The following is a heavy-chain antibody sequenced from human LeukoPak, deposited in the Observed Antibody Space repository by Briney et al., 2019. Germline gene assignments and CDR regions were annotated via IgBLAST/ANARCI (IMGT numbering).Heavy chain of an antibody. D-gene: IGHD6-6*01. CDR1: GGSISSYY. J-gene: IGHJ4*02. CDR2: IYTSGST. V-gene: IGHV4-4*09. Sequence: SETLSLTCTVSGGSISSYYWSWIRQPPGKGLEWTGYIYTSGSTNYNPSLKSRVTISVDTSKNQFALKRSSVTAADTAVYYCARHAGIAARLRYFDYWGQGTLVTVSS. CDR3: ARHAGIAARLRYFDY.